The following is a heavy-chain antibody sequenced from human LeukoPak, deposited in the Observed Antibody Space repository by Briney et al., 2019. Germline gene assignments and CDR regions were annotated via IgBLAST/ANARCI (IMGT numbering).Heavy chain of an antibody. Sequence: GGSLGLSCAASGFTFSSYSMNWVRQAPGKGLEWVSSISSSSSYIYYADSAKGRFTISRDNAKNSLYLQMNSLRAEDTAVYYCARGHYGDIAFDIWGQGTMVTVSS. CDR3: ARGHYGDIAFDI. CDR2: ISSSSSYI. V-gene: IGHV3-21*01. CDR1: GFTFSSYS. J-gene: IGHJ3*02. D-gene: IGHD4-17*01.